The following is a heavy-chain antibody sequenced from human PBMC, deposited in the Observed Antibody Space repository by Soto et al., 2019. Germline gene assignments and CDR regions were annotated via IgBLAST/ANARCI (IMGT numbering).Heavy chain of an antibody. D-gene: IGHD6-19*01. CDR1: GFPFGENA. Sequence: GGSLRLSCAASGFPFGENAMSWVRQAPGKGLEWVSGISDSGATTYYAASVRGRFTISRDNSKNTLYLQMKSLRAEDSASYYCAKEDTSSGSLDYWGQGALVTVSS. CDR3: AKEDTSSGSLDY. CDR2: ISDSGATT. V-gene: IGHV3-23*01. J-gene: IGHJ4*02.